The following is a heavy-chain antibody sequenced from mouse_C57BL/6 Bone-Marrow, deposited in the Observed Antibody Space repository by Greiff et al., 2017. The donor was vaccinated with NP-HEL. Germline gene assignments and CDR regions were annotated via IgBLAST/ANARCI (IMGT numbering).Heavy chain of an antibody. CDR2: IYPGSGST. D-gene: IGHD1-1*01. J-gene: IGHJ2*01. V-gene: IGHV1-55*01. Sequence: VKLQQPGAELVKPGASVKMSCKASGYTFTSYWITWVKQRPGQGLEWIGDIYPGSGSTNYNEKFKSKATLTVDTSSSTAYMQLSSLTSEDSAVYYCARATFITTVVLDYWGQGTTLTVSS. CDR1: GYTFTSYW. CDR3: ARATFITTVVLDY.